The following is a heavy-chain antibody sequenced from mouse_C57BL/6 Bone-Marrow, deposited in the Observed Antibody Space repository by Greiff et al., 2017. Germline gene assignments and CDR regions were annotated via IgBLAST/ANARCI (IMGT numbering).Heavy chain of an antibody. CDR1: GFNIKDDY. CDR3: TVVNY. J-gene: IGHJ2*01. Sequence: EVKLVESGAELVRPGASVKLSCTASGFNIKDDYMHWVKQRPEQGLEWIGWIDPENGDTEYASKFQGKATITADTSSNPAYLQLRSLTSEDTAVYFCTVVNYWGQGTTLTVSS. V-gene: IGHV14-4*01. CDR2: IDPENGDT.